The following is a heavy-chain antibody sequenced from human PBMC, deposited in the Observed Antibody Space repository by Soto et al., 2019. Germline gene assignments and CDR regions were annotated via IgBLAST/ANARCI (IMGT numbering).Heavy chain of an antibody. CDR1: GYSFTSYW. CDR2: IYPGDSDT. D-gene: IGHD2-2*01. J-gene: IGHJ6*03. Sequence: GEALKISCKGSGYSFTSYWIGWVRQMPGKGLEWMGIIYPGDSDTRYSPSFQGQVTISADKSISTAYLQWSSLKASDTAMYYCARHRYCSSTSCYYYYMDVRGKGTTVTGSS. V-gene: IGHV5-51*01. CDR3: ARHRYCSSTSCYYYYMDV.